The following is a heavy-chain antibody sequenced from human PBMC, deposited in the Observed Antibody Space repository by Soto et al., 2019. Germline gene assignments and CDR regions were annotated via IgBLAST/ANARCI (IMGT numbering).Heavy chain of an antibody. CDR1: GDTFSGYP. D-gene: IGHD1-26*01. Sequence: QVQLVQSGAELKKPGSSVKVSCKASGDTFSGYPINWVRQAPGEGLEWMGRIIPVFGTTNDAQRFEGRVTFTADESTNTAYMELRGLLSEDTAVYYCARGRVGSMNWFDPWGQGTLVTVSS. CDR3: ARGRVGSMNWFDP. J-gene: IGHJ5*02. V-gene: IGHV1-69*18. CDR2: IIPVFGTT.